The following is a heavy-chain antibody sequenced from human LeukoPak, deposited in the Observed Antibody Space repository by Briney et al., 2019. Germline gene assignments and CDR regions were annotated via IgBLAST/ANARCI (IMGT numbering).Heavy chain of an antibody. D-gene: IGHD3-10*01. CDR1: GFTLSNYV. V-gene: IGHV3-64D*06. Sequence: GGSLRLSCSASGFTLSNYVMYWVRQAPEKGLEFVSGISGNGANTYYTDSVKGRFVISRDNSKNTLYLQMSSLKTEDTAVYYCVRGGSSGSYYTNWGQGSLVTVSS. J-gene: IGHJ4*02. CDR2: ISGNGANT. CDR3: VRGGSSGSYYTN.